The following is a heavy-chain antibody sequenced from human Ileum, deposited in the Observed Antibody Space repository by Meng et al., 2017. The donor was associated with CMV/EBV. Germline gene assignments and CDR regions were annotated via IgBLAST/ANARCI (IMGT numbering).Heavy chain of an antibody. CDR3: VKDRGVAYYEILTGYSYFDY. CDR2: IQNDESNK. J-gene: IGHJ4*02. Sequence: GGSLRLSCAASGFAFSSYGMHWVRQAPGKGLEWVAFIQNDESNKYYGDSVKGRFTISRDNSKNMLYLQMNSLRAEDTAVYYCVKDRGVAYYEILTGYSYFDYWGQGTLVTVSS. D-gene: IGHD3-9*01. CDR1: GFAFSSYG. V-gene: IGHV3-30*02.